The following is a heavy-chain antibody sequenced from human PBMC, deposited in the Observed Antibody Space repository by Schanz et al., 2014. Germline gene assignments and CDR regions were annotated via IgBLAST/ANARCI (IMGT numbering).Heavy chain of an antibody. Sequence: EVQLVESGGGLVKPGGSLRLSCTASRIIFGTYSMNWIRQTPKGLEWVSSINSRSNFIYYADSVKGRFTISRDNAKNSLYLQMNSLRAEDTAVYYCARRNFYDKSAAFDYWGQGSLVTVSS. CDR2: INSRSNFI. J-gene: IGHJ4*02. V-gene: IGHV3-21*04. D-gene: IGHD3-9*01. CDR3: ARRNFYDKSAAFDY. CDR1: RIIFGTYS.